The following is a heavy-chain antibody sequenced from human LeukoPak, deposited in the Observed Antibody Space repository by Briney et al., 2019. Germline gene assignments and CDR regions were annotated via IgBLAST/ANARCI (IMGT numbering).Heavy chain of an antibody. J-gene: IGHJ6*02. V-gene: IGHV1-46*01. CDR2: INPSGGST. D-gene: IGHD5-12*01. Sequence: GASVKVSFKASGYTFTSYYMHWVRQAPGQGLEWMGIINPSGGSTSYAQKFQGRVTMTRDTSTSTVYMELSSLRSEDTAVYYCARDLRGYSYYYGMDVWGQGTTVTVSS. CDR1: GYTFTSYY. CDR3: ARDLRGYSYYYGMDV.